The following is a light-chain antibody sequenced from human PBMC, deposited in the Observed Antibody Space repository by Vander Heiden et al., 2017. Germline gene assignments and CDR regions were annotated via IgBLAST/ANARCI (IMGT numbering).Light chain of an antibody. CDR3: QEYNNWPPFT. J-gene: IGKJ3*01. CDR2: DAS. CDR1: QSVRNN. V-gene: IGKV3-15*01. Sequence: EIVMTQPPDTLSVSSGERATLSCRASQSVRNNYLAWYQQKTGQAPRLLIYDASTRATGIPARFSGSGSGTEFTLTISSLRSEDFAVYYCQEYNNWPPFTFGPGTKVDIK.